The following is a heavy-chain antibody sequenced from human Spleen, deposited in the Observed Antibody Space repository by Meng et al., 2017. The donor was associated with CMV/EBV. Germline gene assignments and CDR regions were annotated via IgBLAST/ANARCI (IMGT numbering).Heavy chain of an antibody. J-gene: IGHJ6*02. D-gene: IGHD2-2*01. Sequence: GESLKISCAASGFTFSSYSMNWVRQAPGKGLEWVSSISSSGSTIYYADSVKGRFTISRDNAKNSLYLQMNSLRAEDTAVYYCARGRCSTSCYVYYYGMDVWGQGTTVTVSS. CDR1: GFTFSSYS. CDR3: ARGRCSTSCYVYYYGMDV. CDR2: ISSSGSTI. V-gene: IGHV3-21*04.